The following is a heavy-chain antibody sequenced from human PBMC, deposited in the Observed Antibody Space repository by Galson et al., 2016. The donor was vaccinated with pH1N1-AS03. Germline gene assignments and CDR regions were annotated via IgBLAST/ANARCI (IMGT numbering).Heavy chain of an antibody. CDR1: GFTLSNYW. J-gene: IGHJ6*02. CDR3: AKDHSNFYGMDV. Sequence: SLRLSCAASGFTLSNYWMRWARQAPGKGLEWVAFIPYDGNNKYYSDSVKGRFTISRDNSKNTVYLQMNSLRAEDTAVYYCAKDHSNFYGMDVWGQGTTVTVSS. V-gene: IGHV3-30*02. D-gene: IGHD4-11*01. CDR2: IPYDGNNK.